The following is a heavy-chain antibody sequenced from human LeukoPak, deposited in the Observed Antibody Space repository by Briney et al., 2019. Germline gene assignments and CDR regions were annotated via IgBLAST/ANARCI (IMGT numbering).Heavy chain of an antibody. J-gene: IGHJ6*04. Sequence: GGSLRLSCAASGFTFSSYSMNWVRQAPGKGLEWVAVISYDGSNKYYADSVKGRFTISRDNSKNTLYLQMNSLRAEDTAVYYCAKDLYYYGSGSYYNPRGGGMDVWGKGTTVTVSS. CDR1: GFTFSSYS. CDR2: ISYDGSNK. D-gene: IGHD3-10*01. CDR3: AKDLYYYGSGSYYNPRGGGMDV. V-gene: IGHV3-30*18.